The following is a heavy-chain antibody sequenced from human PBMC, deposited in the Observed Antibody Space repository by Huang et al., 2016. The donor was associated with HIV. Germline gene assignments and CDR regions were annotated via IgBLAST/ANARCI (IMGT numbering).Heavy chain of an antibody. Sequence: QVQLVQSGAEVKKPGSSVKVYCKASGGTFSSYVISWVRQAPGQGLEWMVGITPIFDKTNYAQKFQGRVTIIADESTRTAYMEMSSLRPEDTATYYCATGPRGSGSFNWGQGTLVIVSS. CDR1: GGTFSSYV. CDR3: ATGPRGSGSFN. V-gene: IGHV1-69*01. CDR2: ITPIFDKT. D-gene: IGHD1-26*01. J-gene: IGHJ4*02.